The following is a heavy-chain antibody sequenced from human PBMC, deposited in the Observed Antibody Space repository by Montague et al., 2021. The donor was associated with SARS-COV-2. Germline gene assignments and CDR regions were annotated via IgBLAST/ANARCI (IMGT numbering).Heavy chain of an antibody. Sequence: SLRLSLSASGFTFGDYAMHWVRQTPGKGLEWVSGISYNSENTGYADSVKGRFTISRDNAKNSLYLQMNSLRTDDTALYYCAKGVYYGSGNYWQAFDYWGQGTLVTVSS. J-gene: IGHJ4*02. D-gene: IGHD3-10*01. CDR2: ISYNSENT. CDR3: AKGVYYGSGNYWQAFDY. CDR1: GFTFGDYA. V-gene: IGHV3-9*01.